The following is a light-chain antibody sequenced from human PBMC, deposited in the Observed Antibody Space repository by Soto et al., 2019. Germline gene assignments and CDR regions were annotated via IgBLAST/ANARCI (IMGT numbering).Light chain of an antibody. Sequence: DIQMTQSPSTLSASVGDRVTITCRASQSVSIWLAWYQQKPGKAPKLLIYKASSRESGVPSRFSGSGSGTEFTLTISSLQPDDFATYYCQHYSGFSRTFGQGTKVEI. CDR1: QSVSIW. J-gene: IGKJ1*01. CDR3: QHYSGFSRT. CDR2: KAS. V-gene: IGKV1-5*03.